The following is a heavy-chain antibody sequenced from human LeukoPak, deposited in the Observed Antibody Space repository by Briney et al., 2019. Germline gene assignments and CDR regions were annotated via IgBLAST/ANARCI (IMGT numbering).Heavy chain of an antibody. Sequence: GASVKVSCKTSGYTFTSYYIHWVRQAPGQGLEWMGLINPSGGTTSYAQKFQGRVTMTRDMSTSTVYMELSSLRSEDTAVYCCARGLGVRGGENDYWGQGTEVTVSS. CDR2: INPSGGTT. CDR1: GYTFTSYY. D-gene: IGHD3-10*01. CDR3: ARGLGVRGGENDY. J-gene: IGHJ4*02. V-gene: IGHV1-46*01.